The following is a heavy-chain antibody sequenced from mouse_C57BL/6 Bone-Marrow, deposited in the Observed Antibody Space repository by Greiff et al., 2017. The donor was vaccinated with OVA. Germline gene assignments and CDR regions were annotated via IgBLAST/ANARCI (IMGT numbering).Heavy chain of an antibody. CDR1: GYTFTNYW. V-gene: IGHV1-50*01. CDR2: IDPSDSYT. CDR3: ASAVFAY. Sequence: ESGAELVKPGASVKLSCKASGYTFTNYWMQWVKQRPGQGLEWIGEIDPSDSYTNYNQKFKGKATLTVDTSSSTAYMQLSSLTSEDSAVYYCASAVFAYWGQGTLVTVSA. J-gene: IGHJ3*01.